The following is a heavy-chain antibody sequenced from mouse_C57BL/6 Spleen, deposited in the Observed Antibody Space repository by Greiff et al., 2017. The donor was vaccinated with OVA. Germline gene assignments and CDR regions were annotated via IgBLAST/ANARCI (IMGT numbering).Heavy chain of an antibody. Sequence: FQLQQPGAELVMPVASVTLSCQASVYTFTSYWMHLLKPRPGPGLALIGEIDPSDSYSNYNQKFKGKSTLTVDKSSSTAYMQLSSLTSEDSAVYYCARSSYDGYYPFDYWGQGTTLTVSS. V-gene: IGHV1-69*01. CDR2: IDPSDSYS. D-gene: IGHD2-3*01. CDR3: ARSSYDGYYPFDY. J-gene: IGHJ2*01. CDR1: VYTFTSYW.